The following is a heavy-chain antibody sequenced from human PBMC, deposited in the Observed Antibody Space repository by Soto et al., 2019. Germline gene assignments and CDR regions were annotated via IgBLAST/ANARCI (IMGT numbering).Heavy chain of an antibody. V-gene: IGHV1-69*01. CDR3: ARVISARLYYFYAMDV. Sequence: QVQLVQSGAEVKKPGSSVKVSCKASGGIFSSYAISWVRQAPGQGLEWMGGIIPLFGTTDYAQKFQGRVTITADESTSTDYMELSSLRSEDTAVFYCARVISARLYYFYAMDVWGQGTTVIVSS. J-gene: IGHJ6*02. CDR1: GGIFSSYA. CDR2: IIPLFGTT. D-gene: IGHD6-6*01.